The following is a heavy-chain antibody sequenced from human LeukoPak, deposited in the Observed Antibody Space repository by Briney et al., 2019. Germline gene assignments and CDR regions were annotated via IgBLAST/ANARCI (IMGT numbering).Heavy chain of an antibody. J-gene: IGHJ6*03. Sequence: SETLSLTCTVSGGSISSSSYYWGWIRQPPGKGLEWIGSIYYSGSTYYNPSLKSRVTISVDTSKNQFSLKLSSVTAADTAVYYCARLGPTRYHYYYYYMDVWGKGTTVTVSS. CDR2: IYYSGST. CDR1: GGSISSSSYY. CDR3: ARLGPTRYHYYYYYMDV. D-gene: IGHD1-1*01. V-gene: IGHV4-39*01.